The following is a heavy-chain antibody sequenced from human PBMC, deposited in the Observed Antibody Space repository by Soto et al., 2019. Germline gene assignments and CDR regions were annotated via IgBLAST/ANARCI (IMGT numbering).Heavy chain of an antibody. CDR3: AKVLPRSSSWDYYYYYGMDV. J-gene: IGHJ6*02. Sequence: GGSLRLSCAASRFTFSSYGMHWVRQAPGKGLEWVAVISYDGSNKYYADSVKGRFTISRDNSKNTLYLQMNSLRAGDTAVYYCAKVLPRSSSWDYYYYYGMDVWGQGTTVTVSS. CDR1: RFTFSSYG. D-gene: IGHD6-13*01. CDR2: ISYDGSNK. V-gene: IGHV3-30*18.